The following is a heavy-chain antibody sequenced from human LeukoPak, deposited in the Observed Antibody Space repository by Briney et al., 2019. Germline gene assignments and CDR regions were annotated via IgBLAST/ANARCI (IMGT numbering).Heavy chain of an antibody. Sequence: GESLKISCKGSGYSFSMYWTGWVRQVPGKGLEWMGIIYPGDSQTAYSQSFQGQVTISADKSINTAYLQWRSLEASDTAMYYCGRIRGYDFWSRGAFDIWGQGTMVAVSS. CDR3: GRIRGYDFWSRGAFDI. J-gene: IGHJ3*02. CDR2: IYPGDSQT. V-gene: IGHV5-51*01. D-gene: IGHD3-3*01. CDR1: GYSFSMYW.